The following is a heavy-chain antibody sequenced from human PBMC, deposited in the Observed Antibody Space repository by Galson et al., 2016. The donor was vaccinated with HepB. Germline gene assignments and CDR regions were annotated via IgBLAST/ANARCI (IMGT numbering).Heavy chain of an antibody. V-gene: IGHV3-73*01. D-gene: IGHD3-16*01. J-gene: IGHJ4*02. CDR2: ITSKAYNYAT. CDR1: GFTFSGSA. CDR3: TKWDVYRASYDY. Sequence: SLRLSCAASGFTFSGSAMHWARQASGKGLEWVGRITSKAYNYATAYGASVRGRFTISRDDSKNTAYLQMNSLKTEDTAVYYCTKWDVYRASYDYWGQGTLVTVSS.